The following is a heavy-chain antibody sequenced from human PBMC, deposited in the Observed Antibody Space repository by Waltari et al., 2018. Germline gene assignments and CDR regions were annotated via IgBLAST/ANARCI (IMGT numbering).Heavy chain of an antibody. CDR3: ARVYSSSRWMNWFDP. CDR2: IIPIFGSP. Sequence: QVQLVQSGAEVKRPGSSVKVSCKASGGPFRSYDITWVRQAPGQGLEWVGGIIPIFGSPNYAQKFQDRVTITADDSTSTSYMELSSLRFEDTAVYYCARVYSSSRWMNWFDPWGQGTLVTVSS. V-gene: IGHV1-69*01. CDR1: GGPFRSYD. D-gene: IGHD2-2*01. J-gene: IGHJ5*02.